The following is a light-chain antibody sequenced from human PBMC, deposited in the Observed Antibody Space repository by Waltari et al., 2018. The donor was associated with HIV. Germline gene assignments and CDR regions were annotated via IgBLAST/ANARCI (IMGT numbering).Light chain of an antibody. CDR2: EVS. Sequence: QSALTQPASVSGSPGQSITISCTGTSRDFGGYNYVSWYQQPPGKAPKLMIYEVSNRPSGVSNRFSGSKSGNTASLTISGLQAEDEADYYCSSYTTSSTLGGVFGTGTKVTVL. CDR1: SRDFGGYNY. CDR3: SSYTTSSTLGGV. V-gene: IGLV2-14*01. J-gene: IGLJ1*01.